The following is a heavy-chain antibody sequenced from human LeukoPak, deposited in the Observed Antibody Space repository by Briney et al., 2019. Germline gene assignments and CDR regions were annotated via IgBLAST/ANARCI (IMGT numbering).Heavy chain of an antibody. D-gene: IGHD6-19*01. Sequence: GGSLRLSCAASGFTFSSYAMHWVRQAPGKGLEWVAVISYDGSNKYYADSVKGRFTISRDNSKNTLYLQMNSLRAEDTAVYYCARDQGWNYFDYWVQGTLVTVSS. CDR3: ARDQGWNYFDY. CDR2: ISYDGSNK. V-gene: IGHV3-30*04. J-gene: IGHJ4*02. CDR1: GFTFSSYA.